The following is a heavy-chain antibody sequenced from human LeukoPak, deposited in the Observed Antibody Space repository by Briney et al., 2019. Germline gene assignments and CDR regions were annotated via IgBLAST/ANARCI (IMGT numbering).Heavy chain of an antibody. J-gene: IGHJ4*02. D-gene: IGHD1-26*01. CDR1: GYIFTDYH. Sequence: ASVKVSCKTSGYIFTDYHFHWVRQAPGQGLEWVGWLNPDTKATNYAQKFQGRVTITTDESTSTAYMELSSLRSEDTAVYYCASSGGSLDYWGQRTLVTVSS. V-gene: IGHV1-2*02. CDR2: LNPDTKAT. CDR3: ASSGGSLDY.